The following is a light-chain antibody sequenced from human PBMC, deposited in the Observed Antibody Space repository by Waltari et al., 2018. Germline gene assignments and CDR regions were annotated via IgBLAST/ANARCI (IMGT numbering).Light chain of an antibody. J-gene: IGLJ3*02. Sequence: QSALTQPASVSGSPGQSITISCTGTSSDVGSYTLVPWYQQHPGKAPKLIIYEGYKRPSGVSNRFSGSKSGDTASLTISGVQAEDEADYYCCSYANNRPRVFGGGTKLTVL. V-gene: IGLV2-23*01. CDR3: CSYANNRPRV. CDR1: SSDVGSYTL. CDR2: EGY.